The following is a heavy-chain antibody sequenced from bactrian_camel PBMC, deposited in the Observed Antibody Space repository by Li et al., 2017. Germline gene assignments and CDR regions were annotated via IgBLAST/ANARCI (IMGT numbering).Heavy chain of an antibody. Sequence: VQLVESGGGSVQAGGSLRLSCDVSGYPVQTAYMAWFRQAPGKEREGVATIDSSGRTIYSDFVRGRFTISRDNAKNTVYLQITSLKSEDTALYYCVLRVWTPTYWGQGTQVTVS. D-gene: IGHD3*01. CDR1: GYPVQTAY. J-gene: IGHJ4*01. V-gene: IGHV3S40*01. CDR2: IDSSGRTI. CDR3: VLRVWTPTY.